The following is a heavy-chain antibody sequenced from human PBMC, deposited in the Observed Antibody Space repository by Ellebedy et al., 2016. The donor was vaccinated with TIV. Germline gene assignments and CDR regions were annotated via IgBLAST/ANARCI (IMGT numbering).Heavy chain of an antibody. J-gene: IGHJ6*02. Sequence: PGGSLRLSCAASGVTFTSFGMHWVRQPAGKGLEWIAVVSDDGSKLRYAESVKGRFTVSRDNSKNLVYLQMNSLSPEDTAVYYCAKDQVRAIRNDEAGYGMDVWGQGTTVTVSS. CDR2: VSDDGSKL. CDR3: AKDQVRAIRNDEAGYGMDV. CDR1: GVTFTSFG. V-gene: IGHV3-30*13. D-gene: IGHD1-1*01.